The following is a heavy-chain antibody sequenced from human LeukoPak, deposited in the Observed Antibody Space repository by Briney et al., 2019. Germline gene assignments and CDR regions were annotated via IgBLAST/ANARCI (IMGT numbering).Heavy chain of an antibody. CDR2: ISYDGSNK. D-gene: IGHD2-15*01. CDR3: ASGGSPTLLDY. V-gene: IGHV3-30-3*01. J-gene: IGHJ4*02. Sequence: GGSLRLSWAASGFTFSSYAMHWVRQAPGKGLEWVAVISYDGSNKYYADSVKGRFTISRDNSKNTLYLQMNSLRAEDTAVYYCASGGSPTLLDYWGQGTLVTVSS. CDR1: GFTFSSYA.